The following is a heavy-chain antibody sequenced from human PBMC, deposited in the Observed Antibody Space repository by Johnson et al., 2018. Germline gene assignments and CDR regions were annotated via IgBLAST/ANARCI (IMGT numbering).Heavy chain of an antibody. Sequence: VQLVESGGGVVQPGGSLRLSCSASGFSFSNHVMHWVRPAPGKGLEWVAVTSNDEGIKYYVDSVKGRFTISRDNSKGTLYLKMNSLKAGDTAVYYCARSRGAPRSSGLTVDFQHWGQGTLVTVSS. CDR2: TSNDEGIK. J-gene: IGHJ1*01. CDR3: ARSRGAPRSSGLTVDFQH. V-gene: IGHV3-30*03. D-gene: IGHD6-19*01. CDR1: GFSFSNHV.